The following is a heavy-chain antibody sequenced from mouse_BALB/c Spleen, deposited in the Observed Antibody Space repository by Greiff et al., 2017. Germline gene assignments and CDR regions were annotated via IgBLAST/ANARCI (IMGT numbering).Heavy chain of an antibody. V-gene: IGHV1S81*02. D-gene: IGHD1-1*01. Sequence: QVQLQQPGAELVKPGASVKLSCKASGYTFTSYWMHWVKQRPGQGLEWIGEINPSNGRTNYNEKFKSKATLTVDKSSSTAYMQLSSLTSEDSAVYYCALPFITTVVRDWYFDVWGAGTTVTVSS. J-gene: IGHJ1*01. CDR1: GYTFTSYW. CDR2: INPSNGRT. CDR3: ALPFITTVVRDWYFDV.